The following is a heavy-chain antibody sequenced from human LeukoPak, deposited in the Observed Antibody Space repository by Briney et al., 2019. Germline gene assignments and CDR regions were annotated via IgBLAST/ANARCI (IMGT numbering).Heavy chain of an antibody. CDR3: ARDSCSSTGCCEYFDY. D-gene: IGHD2-2*01. Sequence: PSETLSLTCTVSGGSISSYYWSWIRQPAGKGLEWIGRIYTSGSTNYNPSLKSRVTMSVDTSKNQFSLKLSSVTAADTAVYYCARDSCSSTGCCEYFDYWGQGTLVTVSS. CDR2: IYTSGST. CDR1: GGSISSYY. V-gene: IGHV4-4*07. J-gene: IGHJ4*02.